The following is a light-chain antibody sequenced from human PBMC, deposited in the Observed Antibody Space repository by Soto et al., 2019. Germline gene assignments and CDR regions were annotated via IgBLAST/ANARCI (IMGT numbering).Light chain of an antibody. Sequence: EIVMTQSPATVSVSPGERATLSCRASQSVSTNLAWYQQKPGQAPRLLMYGASTRATGIPARFSGGGSGTEFTLTISSLQSEDFAVYYCQQYHNWPPYTFGQGTKLEIK. CDR3: QQYHNWPPYT. CDR2: GAS. J-gene: IGKJ2*01. CDR1: QSVSTN. V-gene: IGKV3-15*01.